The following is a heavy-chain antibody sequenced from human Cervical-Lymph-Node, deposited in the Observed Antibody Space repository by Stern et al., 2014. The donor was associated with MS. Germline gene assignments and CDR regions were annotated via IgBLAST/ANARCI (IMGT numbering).Heavy chain of an antibody. Sequence: VQLVESGPGLVKPSETLSLTCAVSGDSISSYTHYWAWIRQPPGKGLAWIGSVYYSGATYYNPPLKVPVTIPVNTPKNPFSLGLNSVTAADTAVYYCAKHACTGAACPFDLWGQGTLVTVSS. CDR2: VYYSGAT. J-gene: IGHJ4*02. CDR1: GDSISSYTHY. D-gene: IGHD2-8*02. V-gene: IGHV4-39*01. CDR3: AKHACTGAACPFDL.